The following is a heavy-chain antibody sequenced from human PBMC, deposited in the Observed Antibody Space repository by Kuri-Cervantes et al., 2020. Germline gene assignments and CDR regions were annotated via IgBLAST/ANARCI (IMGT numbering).Heavy chain of an antibody. V-gene: IGHV3-30*18. CDR3: AKDMGSSGWYGRFDAFDI. CDR1: GFTFSSYG. J-gene: IGHJ3*02. CDR2: ISYDGSNK. Sequence: GESLKISCAASGFTFSSYGMHWVRQAPGKGLEWVAVISYDGSNKYYADSVKGRFTISRDNSKNTLYLQMNSLRAEDTALYYCAKDMGSSGWYGRFDAFDIWGQGTMVTVSS. D-gene: IGHD6-19*01.